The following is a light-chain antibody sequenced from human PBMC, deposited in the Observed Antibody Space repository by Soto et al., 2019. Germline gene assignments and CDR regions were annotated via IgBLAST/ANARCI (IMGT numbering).Light chain of an antibody. J-gene: IGKJ1*01. Sequence: DIQMTQSPSTLSASLGDRVTITCRASQSINNWLAWYQQKPGRAPELLIFDASSLKSGVPSRFSGSGSGTEFTLTISSLQPADFATYYCHQYNSDWTFGQGTKVDI. CDR1: QSINNW. CDR3: HQYNSDWT. V-gene: IGKV1-5*01. CDR2: DAS.